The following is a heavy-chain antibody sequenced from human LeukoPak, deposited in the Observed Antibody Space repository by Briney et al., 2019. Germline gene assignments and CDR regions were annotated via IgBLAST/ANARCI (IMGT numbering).Heavy chain of an antibody. V-gene: IGHV3-30-3*01. Sequence: GRSLRLSCAASGFTFSSYAMHWVRQAPGKGLEWVAVISYDGSNKYYADSVKGRFTISRDNSKNTLYLQMNSLRAEDTAVYYCAKIPPGGGEVDYWGQGTLVTVSS. CDR1: GFTFSSYA. CDR3: AKIPPGGGEVDY. D-gene: IGHD7-27*01. CDR2: ISYDGSNK. J-gene: IGHJ4*02.